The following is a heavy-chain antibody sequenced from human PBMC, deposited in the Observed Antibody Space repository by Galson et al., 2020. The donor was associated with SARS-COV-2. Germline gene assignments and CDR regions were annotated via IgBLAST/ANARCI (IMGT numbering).Heavy chain of an antibody. CDR2: ISYDESTK. CDR1: GFTFSTYG. CDR3: AGRGSGWYVPLRYYYGMDV. J-gene: IGHJ6*02. V-gene: IGHV3-30*03. D-gene: IGHD6-19*01. Sequence: GESLKISCAASGFTFSTYGMHWVRQAPGKGLEWVSFISYDESTKYYADSVKGRFTISRGSSKNTLFLQMNSLREEDTAVYFCAGRGSGWYVPLRYYYGMDVWGQGTTVTVSS.